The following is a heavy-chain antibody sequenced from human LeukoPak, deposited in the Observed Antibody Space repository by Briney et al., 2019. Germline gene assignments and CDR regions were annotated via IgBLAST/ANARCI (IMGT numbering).Heavy chain of an antibody. V-gene: IGHV3-20*04. CDR2: INWNGGST. CDR1: GFTFDDYG. CDR3: ARNSPELELPDY. D-gene: IGHD1-7*01. J-gene: IGHJ4*02. Sequence: PGGSLRLSCAASGFTFDDYGMNWVRQAPGRGLEWVSGINWNGGSTGYADSVKGRFTISRDNAKNSLYLQMNSLRAEDTAVYYCARNSPELELPDYWGQGTLVTVSS.